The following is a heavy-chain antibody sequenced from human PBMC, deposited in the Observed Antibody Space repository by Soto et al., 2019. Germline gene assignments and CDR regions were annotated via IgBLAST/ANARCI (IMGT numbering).Heavy chain of an antibody. Sequence: VQLVQSGAGVKKPGASVKGFCKASGYTLPKYSMHWVRQAPGQRLEGVGWINAGNGNTKYSQKFQGRVTITRDTSASTAYMELSSLRSEDTAVYYCARGERYYYDSSGYFGFDYWGQGTLVTVSS. CDR2: INAGNGNT. D-gene: IGHD3-22*01. CDR1: GYTLPKYS. CDR3: ARGERYYYDSSGYFGFDY. J-gene: IGHJ4*02. V-gene: IGHV1-3*01.